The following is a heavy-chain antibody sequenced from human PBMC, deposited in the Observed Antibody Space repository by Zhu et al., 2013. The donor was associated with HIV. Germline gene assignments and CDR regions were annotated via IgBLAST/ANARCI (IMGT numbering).Heavy chain of an antibody. CDR2: IIPIFGTA. D-gene: IGHD3-10*01. J-gene: IGHJ4*02. Sequence: QVQLVQSGAEVKKPGSSVKVSCKASGGTFSSYAISWVRQAPGQGLEWMGGIIPIFGTANYAQKFQGRVTITADESTSTAYMELSSLRSEDTAVYYCARDRRHPRGGSGVITTFRLFDYWAREPWSPSPQ. V-gene: IGHV1-69*01. CDR1: GGTFSSYA. CDR3: ARDRRHPRGGSGVITTFRLFDY.